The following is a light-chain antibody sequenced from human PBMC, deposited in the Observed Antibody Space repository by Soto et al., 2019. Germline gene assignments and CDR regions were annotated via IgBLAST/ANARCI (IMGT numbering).Light chain of an antibody. CDR2: AAS. CDR3: QQYKSVSLLT. CDR1: QGISSY. J-gene: IGKJ4*01. Sequence: DIQMTQSPSSLSASVGDRVTITCRASQGISSYLAWYQQKPGKVPKLLIYAASTLQSGVPSRFSGSGSGTDFTLTISSLRPEDVATYYCQQYKSVSLLTFGGGTKVDIK. V-gene: IGKV1-27*01.